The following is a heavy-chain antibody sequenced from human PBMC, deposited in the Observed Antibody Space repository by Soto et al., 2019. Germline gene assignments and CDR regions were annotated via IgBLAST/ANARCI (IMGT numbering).Heavy chain of an antibody. V-gene: IGHV4-39*01. CDR2: IYYSGST. J-gene: IGHJ3*02. CDR1: GGSISSSSYY. D-gene: IGHD2-21*01. CDR3: ANYCGGDCYRPLGSVDDAFDI. Sequence: SETLSLTCTVSGGSISSSSYYWGWIRQPPGKGLEWIGSIYYSGSTYYNPSLKSRVTISVDTSKNQFSLKLSSVTAADTAVYYCANYCGGDCYRPLGSVDDAFDIWGQGTMVTVSS.